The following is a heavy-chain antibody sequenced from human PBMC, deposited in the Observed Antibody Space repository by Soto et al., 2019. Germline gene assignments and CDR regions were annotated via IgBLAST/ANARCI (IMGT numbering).Heavy chain of an antibody. CDR2: MNPNNGNT. Sequence: ASVKVSCKASGYTFTSSDINWVRQATGQGLEWMGWMNPNNGNTGYAQEFQGRVTMTRDTSITTAYMELRSLRSDDTAVYYCARDVGYGLIDYWGQGTLVTVSS. CDR1: GYTFTSSD. CDR3: ARDVGYGLIDY. D-gene: IGHD5-18*01. V-gene: IGHV1-8*01. J-gene: IGHJ4*02.